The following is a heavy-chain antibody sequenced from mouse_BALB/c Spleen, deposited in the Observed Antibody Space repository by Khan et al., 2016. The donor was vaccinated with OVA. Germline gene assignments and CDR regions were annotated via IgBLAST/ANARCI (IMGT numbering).Heavy chain of an antibody. CDR2: ISPGSGDT. D-gene: IGHD1-2*01. Sequence: QVQLQQSGAELARPGASVKLSCKASGYTFTDYYINWVKQRTGQGLEWIGEISPGSGDTYYTEKFKGKATLTADKSSSTAYMQLSSLTSEASAFYFCARRSYFGYAFAYWGQGTLVTVSA. CDR3: ARRSYFGYAFAY. J-gene: IGHJ3*01. CDR1: GYTFTDYY. V-gene: IGHV1-77*01.